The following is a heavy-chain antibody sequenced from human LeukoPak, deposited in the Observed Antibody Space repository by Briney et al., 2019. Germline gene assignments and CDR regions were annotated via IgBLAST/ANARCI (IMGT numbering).Heavy chain of an antibody. V-gene: IGHV1-2*02. CDR2: INPNSGGT. CDR1: GYTFTGYY. CDR3: ARGSPIRPGAFDI. D-gene: IGHD1-14*01. Sequence: ASVKVSCKASGYTFTGYYMHWVRQAPGQGLEWMGWINPNSGGTNYAQKFQGRVTMTRDTSISTAYMELSRLRSDDTAVYYCARGSPIRPGAFDIWGQGTMVTVSS. J-gene: IGHJ3*02.